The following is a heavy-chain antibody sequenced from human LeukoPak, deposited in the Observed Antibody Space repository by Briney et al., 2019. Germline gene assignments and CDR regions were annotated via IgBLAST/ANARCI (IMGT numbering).Heavy chain of an antibody. Sequence: GGSLRLSCAASGFTFSSYWMHWVRHAPGKGLVWVSRINTDGSFTNYADSVKGRFTISRDNAKNTLYLQMNSLRAEDTAVYYCARAAYGTDYWGQGTLVTVSS. J-gene: IGHJ4*02. D-gene: IGHD3-10*01. V-gene: IGHV3-74*01. CDR1: GFTFSSYW. CDR3: ARAAYGTDY. CDR2: INTDGSFT.